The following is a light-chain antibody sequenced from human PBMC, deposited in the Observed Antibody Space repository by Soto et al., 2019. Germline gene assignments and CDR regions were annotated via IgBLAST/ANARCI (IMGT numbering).Light chain of an antibody. J-gene: IGKJ2*01. CDR3: HHYHSPPQT. CDR2: AAS. CDR1: QTMTRAY. Sequence: EIVLMQSPGTLSLSPGERATLSCRASQTMTRAYVAGYQQKPGQAPRLLIYAASYRATGISDKFSGSGSGTDFSLTISRLEPEESAVYYCHHYHSPPQTFGQGTKLDIK. V-gene: IGKV3-20*01.